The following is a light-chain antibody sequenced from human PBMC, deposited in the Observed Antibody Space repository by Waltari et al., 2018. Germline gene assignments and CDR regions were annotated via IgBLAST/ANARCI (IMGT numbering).Light chain of an antibody. CDR3: HSRDSSGNVL. Sequence: SSELTQDPAVSVALGQTDRITCQGASLRTYYVSWFHQKQGQAPALVIYGKNNRPSGIPDRFSASSSGSTASLTIIGAQAEDEADYYCHSRDSSGNVLIGGGTKLTVV. J-gene: IGLJ2*01. CDR2: GKN. V-gene: IGLV3-19*01. CDR1: SLRTYY.